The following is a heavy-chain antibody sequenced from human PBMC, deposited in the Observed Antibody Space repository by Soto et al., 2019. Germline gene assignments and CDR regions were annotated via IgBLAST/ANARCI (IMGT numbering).Heavy chain of an antibody. Sequence: QVQLVESGGGVVQPGRSLRLSCAASGFTFSSYAMHWVRQAPGKGLEWVAVISYDGSNKYYADSVKGRFTISRDNSKNTLYLQMNSLRAEDTAVYYCARDLKRGGKDVWGQGTTVTVSS. CDR2: ISYDGSNK. CDR3: ARDLKRGGKDV. J-gene: IGHJ6*02. D-gene: IGHD3-16*01. CDR1: GFTFSSYA. V-gene: IGHV3-30-3*01.